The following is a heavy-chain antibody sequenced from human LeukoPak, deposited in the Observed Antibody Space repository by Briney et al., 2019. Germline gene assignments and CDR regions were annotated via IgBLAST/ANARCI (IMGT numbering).Heavy chain of an antibody. Sequence: PSETLSLTCTVSGGSISSYYWSWIRQPPGKGLEWIGYIYYSGSTNYNPSLKSRVTISVDTPKNQFSLKLSSVTAADTAVYYCARSGYSYGFDYWGQGTLVTVSS. D-gene: IGHD5-18*01. J-gene: IGHJ4*02. CDR2: IYYSGST. CDR1: GGSISSYY. V-gene: IGHV4-59*01. CDR3: ARSGYSYGFDY.